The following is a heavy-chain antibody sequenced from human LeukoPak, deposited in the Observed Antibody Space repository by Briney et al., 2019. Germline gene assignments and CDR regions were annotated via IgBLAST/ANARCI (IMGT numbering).Heavy chain of an antibody. V-gene: IGHV3-74*01. D-gene: IGHD5-24*01. CDR2: ITGDGSST. CDR3: ARHGYNYGFDY. Sequence: KPGGSLRLSCAASGFAFSGYWMHWVRQPPGKGLVWVSRITGDGSSTTYADSVKGRFTISRDNAKNTLYLQMNSLSAEDTAVYYCARHGYNYGFDYWGQGTLVTVSS. J-gene: IGHJ4*02. CDR1: GFAFSGYW.